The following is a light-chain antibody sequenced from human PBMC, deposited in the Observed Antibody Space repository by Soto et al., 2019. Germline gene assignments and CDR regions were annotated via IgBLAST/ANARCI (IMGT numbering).Light chain of an antibody. J-gene: IGKJ1*01. CDR1: QSIGGS. CDR2: GAS. Sequence: EIVMTQSPATLSVSPGERATLSCRASQSIGGSLAWYQQKTGQAPRLLIYGASTRATGVPARFSGSGSGTDFTLTLSSLQSEDFAVYYCQQYSNWWAFGQGTKVEIK. V-gene: IGKV3-15*01. CDR3: QQYSNWWA.